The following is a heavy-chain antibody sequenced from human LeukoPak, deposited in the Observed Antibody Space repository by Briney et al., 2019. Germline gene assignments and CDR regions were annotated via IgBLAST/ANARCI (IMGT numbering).Heavy chain of an antibody. J-gene: IGHJ6*03. V-gene: IGHV3-7*01. D-gene: IGHD3-16*02. CDR3: ARDHHHRLWDDYYYYMDV. Sequence: GGSLRLSCAASGFTFSNNWMSWVRQAPGKGLEWVANIKQDGSDKYYVDSVKGRFTISRDNAKNSLYLQMNSLRAEDTAVYYCARDHHHRLWDDYYYYMDVWGKGTTVTISS. CDR2: IKQDGSDK. CDR1: GFTFSNNW.